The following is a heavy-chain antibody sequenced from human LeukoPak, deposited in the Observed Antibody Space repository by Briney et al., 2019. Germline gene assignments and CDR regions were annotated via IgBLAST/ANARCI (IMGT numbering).Heavy chain of an antibody. CDR3: AKGQYCGGDCYSGEDY. CDR2: ISGSGGGT. CDR1: GFTFSSYA. D-gene: IGHD2-21*01. V-gene: IGHV3-23*01. Sequence: PGGSLRLSCAASGFTFSSYAMSWVRQAPGKGLEWVSAISGSGGGTYYADSVKGRFTISRDNSKNTLYLQMNSLRAEDTAVYYCAKGQYCGGDCYSGEDYWGQGTLVTVSS. J-gene: IGHJ4*02.